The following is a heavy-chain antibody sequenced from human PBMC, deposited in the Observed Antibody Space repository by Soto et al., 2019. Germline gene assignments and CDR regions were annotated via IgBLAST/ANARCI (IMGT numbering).Heavy chain of an antibody. D-gene: IGHD5-18*01. Sequence: GSLRLSCAASGFTFSSYSMNWVRQAPGKGLEWVSSISSSSYIYYADSVKGRFTISRDNAKNSLYLQMNSLRAEDTAVYYCARGGDTAMVTSWYYYYGMDVWGQGTTVTVSS. J-gene: IGHJ6*02. CDR2: ISSSSYI. CDR1: GFTFSSYS. V-gene: IGHV3-21*01. CDR3: ARGGDTAMVTSWYYYYGMDV.